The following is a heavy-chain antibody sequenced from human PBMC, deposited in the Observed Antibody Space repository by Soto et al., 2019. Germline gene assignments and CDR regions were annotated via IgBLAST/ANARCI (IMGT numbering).Heavy chain of an antibody. CDR2: INHSGST. V-gene: IGHV4-34*01. J-gene: IGHJ4*02. Sequence: KTSETLSLTCAVYGGSFSGYYWSWIRQPPGKGLEWIGEINHSGSTNYNPSLKSRVTISVDTSKNQFSLKLSSVTAADTAVYYCARGDIVVVQAAISPNYFDYWGQGTLVTVSS. D-gene: IGHD2-2*02. CDR1: GGSFSGYY. CDR3: ARGDIVVVQAAISPNYFDY.